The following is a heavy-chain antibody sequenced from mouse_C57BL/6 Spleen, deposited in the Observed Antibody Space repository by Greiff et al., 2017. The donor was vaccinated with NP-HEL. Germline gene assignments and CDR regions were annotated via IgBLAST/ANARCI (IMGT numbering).Heavy chain of an antibody. CDR3: ARPDYSKAMDY. CDR2: ISSGSSTI. V-gene: IGHV5-17*01. Sequence: EVMLVESGGGLVKPGGSLKLSCAASGFTFSDYGMHWVRQAPEKGLEWVAYISSGSSTIYYADTVKGRFTISRDNAKNTLFLQMTSLRSEDTAMYYCARPDYSKAMDYWGQRTSVTVSS. CDR1: GFTFSDYG. D-gene: IGHD2-5*01. J-gene: IGHJ4*01.